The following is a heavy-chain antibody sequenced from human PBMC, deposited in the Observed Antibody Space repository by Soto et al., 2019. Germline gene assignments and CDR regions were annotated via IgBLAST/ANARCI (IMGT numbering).Heavy chain of an antibody. D-gene: IGHD3-22*01. CDR3: AKDYLGSSAMFDY. J-gene: IGHJ4*02. V-gene: IGHV3-23*01. CDR2: INGTGDET. CDR1: GFTFKNYA. Sequence: PVGSLRLSCAASGFTFKNYAMSWVRQAPGKELEWVSGINGTGDETWSADSVKGRFTISRDNSKNTLYLQMNSLRAEDTAVYYCAKDYLGSSAMFDYWGQGTLVTVSS.